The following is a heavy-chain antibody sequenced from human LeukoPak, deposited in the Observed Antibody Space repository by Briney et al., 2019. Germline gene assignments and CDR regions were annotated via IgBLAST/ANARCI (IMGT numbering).Heavy chain of an antibody. D-gene: IGHD3-16*01. V-gene: IGHV4-59*08. CDR3: AIGRGDLLGY. CDR1: GGXISSYY. J-gene: IGHJ4*02. CDR2: IYYSGST. Sequence: PSETLSLTCTVSGGXISSYYWSWIRQPPGKGLEWLGYIYYSGSTNYNPSLKSRVTISVDTSKNQFSLKLSSVTAADTAVYYCAIGRGDLLGYWGQGTLVTVSS.